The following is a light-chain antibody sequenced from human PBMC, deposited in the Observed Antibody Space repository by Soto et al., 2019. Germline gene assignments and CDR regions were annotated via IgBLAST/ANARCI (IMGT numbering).Light chain of an antibody. CDR3: QQYYSYLRT. CDR2: AAS. CDR1: QGISSY. Sequence: AIRMTQSPSSLSASTGDRVTITCRASQGISSYLAWYQQKPGKAPKLLIYAASTFQSGIPSRFSGSGSGTDFTLTISCLQSEDFVTYYCQQYYSYLRTFGQGTRLEIK. J-gene: IGKJ5*01. V-gene: IGKV1-8*01.